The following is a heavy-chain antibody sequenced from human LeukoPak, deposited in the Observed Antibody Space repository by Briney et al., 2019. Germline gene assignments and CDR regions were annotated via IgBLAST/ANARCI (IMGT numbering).Heavy chain of an antibody. Sequence: SETLSLTCSVSGGSISIYYWTWIRQIPGKGLEWIGNIYHSGSTYYNASLKSRVTISIDTSKNQFSLKLSSVTAADTAVYYCARGVTMIGRLRFDPWGQGTLVTVSS. CDR1: GGSISIYY. CDR3: ARGVTMIGRLRFDP. D-gene: IGHD3-22*01. J-gene: IGHJ5*02. CDR2: IYHSGST. V-gene: IGHV4-59*08.